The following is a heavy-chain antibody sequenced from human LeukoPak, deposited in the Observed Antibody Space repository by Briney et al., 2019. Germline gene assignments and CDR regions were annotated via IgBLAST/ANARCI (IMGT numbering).Heavy chain of an antibody. V-gene: IGHV4-30-2*03. CDR2: IYHSGST. Sequence: PSETLSLTCAVSGGSISSGGYSWSWIRQPPGKGLEWIGSIYHSGSTYYNPSLKSRVTISVDTSKNQFSLKLSSVTAADTAVYYCARTPSYSSGSEGWFDPWGQGTLVTVSS. CDR1: GGSISSGGYS. D-gene: IGHD6-19*01. CDR3: ARTPSYSSGSEGWFDP. J-gene: IGHJ5*02.